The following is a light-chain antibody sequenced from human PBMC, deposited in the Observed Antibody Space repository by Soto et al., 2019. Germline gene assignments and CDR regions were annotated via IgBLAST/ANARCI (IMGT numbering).Light chain of an antibody. CDR3: KSYDSSLSGSGV. CDR1: SSNIGSGYD. V-gene: IGLV1-40*01. Sequence: QSVLTQPHSVSGAPGQRVTISCTGSSSNIGSGYDVHWYQQLPGTAPKLLFHGNSNRPSGVPDRFSGSKSGTSATLAIPGLQAEDEADYYCKSYDSSLSGSGVFGTGTKLTVL. CDR2: GNS. J-gene: IGLJ1*01.